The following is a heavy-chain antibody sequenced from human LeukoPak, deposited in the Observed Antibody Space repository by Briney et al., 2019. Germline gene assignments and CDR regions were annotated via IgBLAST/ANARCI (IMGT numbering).Heavy chain of an antibody. D-gene: IGHD5-18*01. CDR3: ARDKDTAMVFGMDV. Sequence: GGSLRLSCAASGFTFSSYGMHWVRQAPGKGLEWVAAIWYDGSNKYYADSVKGRFTISRDNSKNTLYLQMNSLRAEDTAVYYCARDKDTAMVFGMDVWGQGTTVTVSS. J-gene: IGHJ6*02. CDR2: IWYDGSNK. V-gene: IGHV3-33*01. CDR1: GFTFSSYG.